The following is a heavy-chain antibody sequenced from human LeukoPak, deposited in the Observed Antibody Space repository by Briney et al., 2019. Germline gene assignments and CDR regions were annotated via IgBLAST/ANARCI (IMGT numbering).Heavy chain of an antibody. D-gene: IGHD6-25*01. J-gene: IGHJ4*02. CDR1: GGSVSSTNW. V-gene: IGHV4-4*02. CDR2: VHLDGRT. Sequence: QSSETLSLTCGVSGGSVSSTNWWTWIRQPPGKGLEWIGEVHLDGRTNFNPSLKSRLTMSVDLSENHVSLKLTSVTAAGTAVYYCAREGGFYRPLDYSGQGTLVTVSS. CDR3: AREGGFYRPLDY.